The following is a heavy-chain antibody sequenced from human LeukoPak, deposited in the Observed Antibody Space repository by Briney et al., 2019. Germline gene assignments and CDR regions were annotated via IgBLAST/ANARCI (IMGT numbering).Heavy chain of an antibody. CDR3: ARVALLYCSGGSCYTGYFDY. V-gene: IGHV3-30*03. J-gene: IGHJ4*02. CDR1: GFTVSSNY. CDR2: ISYDGSNK. D-gene: IGHD2-15*01. Sequence: GGSLRLCCAASGFTVSSNYMSWVRQAPGKGLEWVAVISYDGSNKYYADSVKGRFTISRDNSKNTLYLQMNSLRAEDTAVYYCARVALLYCSGGSCYTGYFDYWGQGTLVTVSS.